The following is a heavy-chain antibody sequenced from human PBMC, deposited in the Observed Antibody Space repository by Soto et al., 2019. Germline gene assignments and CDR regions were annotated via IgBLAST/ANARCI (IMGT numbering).Heavy chain of an antibody. V-gene: IGHV5-51*01. Sequence: GESLKISCKGSGYTFTTYWIGWVRQMPGKGLEWMGIIYPDDSDTRYSPSFQGQVTISADKSITTAYLQRSSLNASDTAMYYCARHSRNYFANDAFDIWGQGTMVTVSS. D-gene: IGHD1-7*01. CDR2: IYPDDSDT. J-gene: IGHJ3*02. CDR1: GYTFTTYW. CDR3: ARHSRNYFANDAFDI.